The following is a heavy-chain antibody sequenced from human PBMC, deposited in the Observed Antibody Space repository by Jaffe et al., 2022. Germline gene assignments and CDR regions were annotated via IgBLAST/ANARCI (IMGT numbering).Heavy chain of an antibody. J-gene: IGHJ3*02. CDR3: ARKDYGSGSYHDAFDI. V-gene: IGHV1-8*01. D-gene: IGHD3-10*01. CDR2: MNPNSGNT. Sequence: QVQLVQSGAEVKKPGASVKVSCKASGYTFTSYDINWVRQATGQGLEWMGWMNPNSGNTGYAQKFQGRVTMTRNTSISTAYMELSSLRSEDTAVYYCARKDYGSGSYHDAFDIWGQGTMVTVSS. CDR1: GYTFTSYD.